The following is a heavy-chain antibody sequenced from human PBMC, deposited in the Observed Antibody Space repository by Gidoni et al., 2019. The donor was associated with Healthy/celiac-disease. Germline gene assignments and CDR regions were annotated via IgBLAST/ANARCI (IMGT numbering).Heavy chain of an antibody. CDR1: GFTFSSYA. CDR3: ARDMDCSSTSCYSRYYYYYYGMDV. V-gene: IGHV3-30*04. Sequence: QVQLVASGGGVVQPGRSLRLSCAASGFTFSSYAMHWVRQGPGKGLEWVAVISYDGSKKYYADSVKGRFTISRDNSKNTLYLQMNSLRAEDTAVYYCARDMDCSSTSCYSRYYYYYYGMDVWGQGTTVTVSS. CDR2: ISYDGSKK. J-gene: IGHJ6*02. D-gene: IGHD2-2*01.